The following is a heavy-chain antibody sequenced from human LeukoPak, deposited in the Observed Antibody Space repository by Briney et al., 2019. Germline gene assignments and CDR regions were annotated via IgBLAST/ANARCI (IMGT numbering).Heavy chain of an antibody. CDR3: ARVGYDILTGYYRGYYYMDV. V-gene: IGHV4-59*11. CDR2: IYYSGST. Sequence: SETLSLTCTVSGGSISSHYWSWIRQPPGKGLEWIGYIYYSGSTNYNPSLKSRVTISVDTSKNQFSLKLSSVTAADTAVYYCARVGYDILTGYYRGYYYMDVWGKGTTVTVSS. D-gene: IGHD3-9*01. CDR1: GGSISSHY. J-gene: IGHJ6*03.